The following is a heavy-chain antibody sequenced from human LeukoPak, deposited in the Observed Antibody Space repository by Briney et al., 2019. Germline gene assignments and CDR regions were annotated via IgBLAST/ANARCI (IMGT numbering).Heavy chain of an antibody. Sequence: SETLSLTCTVSGDSISGYYWSWIRQPPGKGLEWIGYIYYSGSTNYNPSLKSRVTISVDTSKNQFSLKLSSVTAADTAVYYCARDSAGFGELSSYYYYMDVWGKGTTVTISS. CDR1: GDSISGYY. CDR2: IYYSGST. D-gene: IGHD3-10*01. CDR3: ARDSAGFGELSSYYYYMDV. J-gene: IGHJ6*03. V-gene: IGHV4-59*01.